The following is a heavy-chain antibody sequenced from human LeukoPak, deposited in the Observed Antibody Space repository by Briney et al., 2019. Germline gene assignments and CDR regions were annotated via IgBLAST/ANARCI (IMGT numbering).Heavy chain of an antibody. Sequence: SETLSLTCTVSGGSISNYYWSWIRQPPGKGLEYIGYIYYSGITNYNPSLKSRVTISVDTSKNQFSLKLSSVTAADTAVYYCARDSGTTGEVKFDPWGQGTLVTVSS. CDR2: IYYSGIT. V-gene: IGHV4-59*12. CDR3: ARDSGTTGEVKFDP. D-gene: IGHD3-10*01. CDR1: GGSISNYY. J-gene: IGHJ5*02.